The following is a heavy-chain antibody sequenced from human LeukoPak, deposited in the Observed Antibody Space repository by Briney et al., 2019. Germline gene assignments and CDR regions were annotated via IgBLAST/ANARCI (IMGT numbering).Heavy chain of an antibody. CDR1: GYTFTNFD. V-gene: IGHV1-8*01. CDR2: MNPNSGNT. CDR3: ARGQSYVWGNYWFDP. J-gene: IGHJ5*02. Sequence: ASVKVSCKASGYTFTNFDINWVRQATGQGLEWMGWMNPNSGNTGYAQKFQGRVTMTRNTSISTAYMELSSLRSEDTAVYYCARGQSYVWGNYWFDPWGQGTLVTVSS. D-gene: IGHD3-16*01.